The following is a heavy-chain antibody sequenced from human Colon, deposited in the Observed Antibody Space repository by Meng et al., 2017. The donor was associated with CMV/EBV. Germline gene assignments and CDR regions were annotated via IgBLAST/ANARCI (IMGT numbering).Heavy chain of an antibody. CDR3: ARAVADTYGMDV. CDR2: FNRDSDST. J-gene: IGHJ6*02. V-gene: IGHV1-2*02. D-gene: IGHD6-19*01. CDR1: GYTGYY. Sequence: ASVKVSCKASGYTGYYIHWVRQAPGQGLEWMGWFNRDSDSTRYAQKFQGRVTMTGDTSINTVYMELNSLRSDDTAVYYCARAVADTYGMDVWGQGTTVTV.